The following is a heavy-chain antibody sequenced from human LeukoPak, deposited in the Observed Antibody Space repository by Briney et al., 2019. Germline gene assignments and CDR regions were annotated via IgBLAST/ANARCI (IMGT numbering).Heavy chain of an antibody. D-gene: IGHD3-22*01. V-gene: IGHV3-23*01. CDR3: ANGSYCDSSGSFYFDY. J-gene: IGHJ4*02. CDR2: ISGSGDNT. CDR1: GFTFSSYA. Sequence: GGSLRLSCAASGFTFSSYAMSWVRQAPGKGLEWVSGISGSGDNTYYADSVKGRFTISRDNSKNTLYVRVNSLGTEDTAAYYCANGSYCDSSGSFYFDYWGQGTLVTVSS.